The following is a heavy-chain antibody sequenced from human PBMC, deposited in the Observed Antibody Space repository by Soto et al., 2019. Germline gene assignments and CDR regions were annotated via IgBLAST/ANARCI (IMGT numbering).Heavy chain of an antibody. CDR3: AADTGNYFWSGPQPYYYYYYMDV. D-gene: IGHD3-3*01. J-gene: IGHJ6*03. V-gene: IGHV1-58*02. CDR2: IVVGSGNT. Sequence: ASVKVSCKASGFTFTSSAMQWVRQARGQRLEWIGWIVVGSGNTNYAQKFQERVTITGDISTSTAYMELSSLRSEDTAVYYCAADTGNYFWSGPQPYYYYYYMDVWGKGTTVTVSS. CDR1: GFTFTSSA.